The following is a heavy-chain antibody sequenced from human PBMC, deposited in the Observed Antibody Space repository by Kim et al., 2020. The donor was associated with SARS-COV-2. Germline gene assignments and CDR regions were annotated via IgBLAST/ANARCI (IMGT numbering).Heavy chain of an antibody. Sequence: SETLSLTCAVSGGSISSSNWWSWVRQPPGKGLEWIGEIYHSGSTNYNPSLKSRVTISVDKSKNQFSLKLSSVTAADTAVYYCAREKPYYYGSGKGYYFDYWGQGTLVTVSS. CDR1: GGSISSSNW. D-gene: IGHD3-10*01. CDR2: IYHSGST. V-gene: IGHV4-4*02. CDR3: AREKPYYYGSGKGYYFDY. J-gene: IGHJ4*02.